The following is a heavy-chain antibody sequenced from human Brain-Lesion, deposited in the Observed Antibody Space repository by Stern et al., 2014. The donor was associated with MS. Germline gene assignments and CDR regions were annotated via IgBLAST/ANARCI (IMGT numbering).Heavy chain of an antibody. J-gene: IGHJ6*02. V-gene: IGHV4-61*02. D-gene: IGHD2-2*01. CDR2: LFNSGST. CDR3: ARGRVVPGFQYYATDV. Sequence: QVQLEESGPGLVKPSQTLSLSCTVSGGSISSGGYYWSWIRQPAGKGLEWIGRLFNSGSTSYNPPLKSRVTISIDTSKNQFSLRLNSMTAADTAVYYCARGRVVPGFQYYATDVWGQGTTVIVSS. CDR1: GGSISSGGYY.